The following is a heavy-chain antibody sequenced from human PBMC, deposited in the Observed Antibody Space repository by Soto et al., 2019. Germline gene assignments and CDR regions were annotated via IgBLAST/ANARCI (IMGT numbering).Heavy chain of an antibody. Sequence: GGSLRLSCAASGFTVSSNYLSWVRQAPGKGLEWVSIIFSADNTHYADSVKGRFTISRDNSKNTVFLQMNSLRAEDTAVYYCAITGAGYYIVWGQGTPVTVSS. CDR3: AITGAGYYIV. J-gene: IGHJ4*02. CDR2: IFSADNT. CDR1: GFTVSSNY. V-gene: IGHV3-53*01. D-gene: IGHD3-3*01.